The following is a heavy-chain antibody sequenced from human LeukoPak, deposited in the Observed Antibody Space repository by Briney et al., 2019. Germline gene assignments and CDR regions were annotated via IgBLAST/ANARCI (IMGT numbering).Heavy chain of an antibody. Sequence: GGSLRLSCAASGFTFSIYAMSWVRQAPGKGLEWVANIRRDGSETHYVDSVMGRFTISRDNAKNSLYLQMNSLRAEDTAVYYCARDDTHYGSSGSFYDAFDIWGQGTMVTVSS. V-gene: IGHV3-7*01. J-gene: IGHJ3*02. CDR3: ARDDTHYGSSGSFYDAFDI. CDR2: IRRDGSET. CDR1: GFTFSIYA. D-gene: IGHD3-22*01.